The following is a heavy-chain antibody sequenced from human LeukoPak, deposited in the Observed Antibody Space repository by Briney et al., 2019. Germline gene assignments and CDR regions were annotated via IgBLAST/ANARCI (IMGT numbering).Heavy chain of an antibody. V-gene: IGHV3-21*01. J-gene: IGHJ6*03. D-gene: IGHD3-22*01. CDR1: GFTFSSYS. Sequence: GGSLRLSCAASGFTFSSYSMNWVRQAPGKGLEWVSSISSSSSYIYYADSVKGRFTISRDNAKNSLYLQMNSLRAEDTAVYYCARPSYYYDSSGYHYYYYMDVWGKGTTVTVSS. CDR2: ISSSSSYI. CDR3: ARPSYYYDSSGYHYYYYMDV.